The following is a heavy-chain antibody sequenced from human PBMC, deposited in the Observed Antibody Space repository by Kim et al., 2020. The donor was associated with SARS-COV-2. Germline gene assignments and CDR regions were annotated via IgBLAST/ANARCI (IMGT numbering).Heavy chain of an antibody. CDR1: GFTFSSYS. J-gene: IGHJ5*02. CDR2: ISSSSSYI. CDR3: ARGLYSSSWPNWFDP. V-gene: IGHV3-21*01. Sequence: GGSLRLSCAASGFTFSSYSMNWVRQAPGKGLEWVSSISSSSSYIYYADSVKGRFTISRDNAKNSLYLQMNSLRAEDTAVYYCARGLYSSSWPNWFDPWGQGTLVTVSS. D-gene: IGHD6-13*01.